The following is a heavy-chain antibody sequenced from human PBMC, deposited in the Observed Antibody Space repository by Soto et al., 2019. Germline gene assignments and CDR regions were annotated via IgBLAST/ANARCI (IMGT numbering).Heavy chain of an antibody. V-gene: IGHV4-39*01. CDR1: GGSISSSSYY. J-gene: IGHJ4*02. CDR3: ARGYCSGASCYRY. Sequence: SETLSLTCTVSGGSISSSSYYWGWIRQPPGKGREWNGSRDDRGSTYDNASHKSRVTRAVDTEKNQFSLQLSSVTAADTAVYYCARGYCSGASCYRYWGQGCQGTVS. D-gene: IGHD2-15*01. CDR2: RDDRGST.